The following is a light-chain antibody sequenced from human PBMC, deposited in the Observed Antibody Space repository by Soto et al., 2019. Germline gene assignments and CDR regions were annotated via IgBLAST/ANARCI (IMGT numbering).Light chain of an antibody. J-gene: IGKJ3*01. Sequence: DIQMTQSPSTLSASVGDRVTITCRASQTINSWLAWYQQKPGKAPKLLIYRASSLESGVPSRFSGSGSGAEFTLTISSLQPDDFATYYCQHYDSYSGTFGPGTEVDIK. V-gene: IGKV1-5*03. CDR3: QHYDSYSGT. CDR1: QTINSW. CDR2: RAS.